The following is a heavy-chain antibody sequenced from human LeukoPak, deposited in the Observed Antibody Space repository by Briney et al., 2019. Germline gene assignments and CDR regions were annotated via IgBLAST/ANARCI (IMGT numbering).Heavy chain of an antibody. D-gene: IGHD5-12*01. CDR1: GFTFSNYA. J-gene: IGHJ4*02. V-gene: IGHV3-23*01. CDR2: VIGSVVST. Sequence: GGSLRLSCAASGFTFSNYAMGWVRQSPGKGLEWVSTVIGSVVSTFYADSVRGRFTISRDNSKNTLYLQMNSLRAEDTAVYYCAKGGYDFIEVGYFDYWGQGTLVTVSS. CDR3: AKGGYDFIEVGYFDY.